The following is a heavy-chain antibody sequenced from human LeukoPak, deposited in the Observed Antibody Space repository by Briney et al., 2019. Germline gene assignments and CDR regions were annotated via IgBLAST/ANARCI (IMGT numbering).Heavy chain of an antibody. J-gene: IGHJ4*02. CDR3: ATEQVSGFAWGFDY. CDR1: GGSISRYL. CDR2: IHTSGTT. D-gene: IGHD6-19*01. V-gene: IGHV4-4*07. Sequence: SETLSLTCAVSGGSISRYLWSWIRQPAGKGLEWLGRIHTSGTTTYSPSFQSRITMSIDTSKKQISLRLSSVTAADTVVYYCATEQVSGFAWGFDYWGQGSLVTVSS.